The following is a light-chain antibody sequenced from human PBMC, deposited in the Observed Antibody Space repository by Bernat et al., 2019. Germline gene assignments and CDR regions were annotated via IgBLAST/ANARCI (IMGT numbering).Light chain of an antibody. CDR1: SSDVGNYKF. CDR2: EVN. CDR3: CSYAGPFTWV. J-gene: IGLJ3*02. Sequence: QSALTQPASVSESPGQSITISCTGTSSDVGNYKFVSWYQQYPGKAPKLMIYEVNKRHSGVSNRFSGSKSGNTASLTISGLQVEDEADYYCCSYAGPFTWVFGGGTKLTVL. V-gene: IGLV2-23*02.